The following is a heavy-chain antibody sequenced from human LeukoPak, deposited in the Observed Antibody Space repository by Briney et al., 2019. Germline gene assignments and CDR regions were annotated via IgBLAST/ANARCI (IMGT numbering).Heavy chain of an antibody. CDR2: IYSGGST. J-gene: IGHJ6*02. CDR3: ARGVVAATFYYYYGMDV. V-gene: IGHV3-53*01. D-gene: IGHD2-15*01. CDR1: GFTVSSNY. Sequence: GGSLRLSCAASGFTVSSNYMSWVRQAPGKGLEWVSVIYSGGSTYYADSAKGRFTISRDNSKNTLYLQMNSLRAEDTAVYYCARGVVAATFYYYYGMDVWGQGTTVTVSS.